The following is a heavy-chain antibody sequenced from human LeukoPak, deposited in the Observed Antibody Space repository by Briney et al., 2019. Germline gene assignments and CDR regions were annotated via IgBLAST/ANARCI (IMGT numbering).Heavy chain of an antibody. CDR3: ARGPWYYDFWSGYYTPYYYYGMDV. Sequence: SETLSLTCAVYGGSFSGYYWSWIRQPPGKGLEWIGEINHSGSTNYNPSLKSRVTISVDTSKNQFSLKLSSVTAADTAVYYCARGPWYYDFWSGYYTPYYYYGMDVWGQGTTVTVSS. D-gene: IGHD3-3*01. CDR2: INHSGST. J-gene: IGHJ6*02. V-gene: IGHV4-34*01. CDR1: GGSFSGYY.